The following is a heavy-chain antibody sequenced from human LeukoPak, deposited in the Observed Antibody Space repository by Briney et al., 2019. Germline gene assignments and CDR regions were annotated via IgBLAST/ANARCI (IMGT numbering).Heavy chain of an antibody. D-gene: IGHD5-18*01. V-gene: IGHV3-7*01. Sequence: PGGSLRLSCAASGFSFSSYWVNWVRQAPGKGLEWVANIKQDGSEEYYVDSLKGRFTISRDNAKNSVYLQMNNLRADDTAVYYCARGHYSPWDHCFDYWGQGALVTVSS. CDR1: GFSFSSYW. J-gene: IGHJ4*02. CDR3: ARGHYSPWDHCFDY. CDR2: IKQDGSEE.